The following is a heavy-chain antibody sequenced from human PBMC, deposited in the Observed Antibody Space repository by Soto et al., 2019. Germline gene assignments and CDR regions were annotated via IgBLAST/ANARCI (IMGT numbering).Heavy chain of an antibody. V-gene: IGHV4-34*01. J-gene: IGHJ4*02. Sequence: SETLSLTCAVYGGSFSGYYWSWIRQPPGKGLERIGEINHSGSTNYNPSLKSRVTISVDTSKNLFSLKVSSVTAADTAVYYCARPYSSSWYYFDYWGQGTLVTVSS. D-gene: IGHD6-13*01. CDR2: INHSGST. CDR1: GGSFSGYY. CDR3: ARPYSSSWYYFDY.